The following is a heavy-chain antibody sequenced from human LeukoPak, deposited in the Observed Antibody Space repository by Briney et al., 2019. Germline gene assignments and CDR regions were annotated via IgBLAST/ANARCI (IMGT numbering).Heavy chain of an antibody. D-gene: IGHD3-9*01. CDR1: GGSISSSTYY. J-gene: IGHJ4*02. CDR3: SRGSYDILTGYSTLGEY. V-gene: IGHV4-39*01. CDR2: VYYTGST. Sequence: PSETLSLTCTVSGGSISSSTYYWGWIRQPPGKGLEWLGSVYYTGSTYYNPSLKSRITILLDTSKNQSSLKLSSVTAADTAVYYCSRGSYDILTGYSTLGEYWGQGTLVTVSS.